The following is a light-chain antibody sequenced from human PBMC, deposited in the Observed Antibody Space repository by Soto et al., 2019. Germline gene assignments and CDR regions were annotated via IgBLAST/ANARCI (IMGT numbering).Light chain of an antibody. Sequence: QSVLTQPPSASGSPGQSVTISCTGTSSDVGGYNFVSWYQQHPGKAPKLLIYEVTKRPSGVPGRFSGSKSGNTASLAVSGLQAEDEADYYCSSYAGNNNRYVFGTGTKVTVL. J-gene: IGLJ1*01. CDR1: SSDVGGYNF. CDR3: SSYAGNNNRYV. V-gene: IGLV2-8*01. CDR2: EVT.